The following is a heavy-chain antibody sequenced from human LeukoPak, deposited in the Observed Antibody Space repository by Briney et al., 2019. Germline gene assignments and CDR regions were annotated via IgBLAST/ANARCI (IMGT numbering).Heavy chain of an antibody. J-gene: IGHJ3*02. CDR3: ARGLNGPDSPGFNAFDI. Sequence: GSSVKVSCKASGGTFSSYAISWVRQAPGQGFEWMGGIIPIFGTANYAQKFQGRVTITTDESTSTAYMELSSLRSEDTAVYYCARGLNGPDSPGFNAFDIWGQGTMVTVSS. CDR1: GGTFSSYA. D-gene: IGHD3-22*01. V-gene: IGHV1-69*05. CDR2: IIPIFGTA.